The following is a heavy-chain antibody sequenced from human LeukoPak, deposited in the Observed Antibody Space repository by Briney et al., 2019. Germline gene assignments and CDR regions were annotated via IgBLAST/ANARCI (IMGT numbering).Heavy chain of an antibody. V-gene: IGHV3-48*03. Sequence: GGSLRLSCAASGFTLSSYEMNWVRHAPGKGLEWGSYISSSGTTIYYVDSVKGRFTISRDNAKNSLYLQMNSLRAEDTAVYYCTREGNWNDQDYWGQGTLVTVSS. CDR1: GFTLSSYE. D-gene: IGHD1-20*01. J-gene: IGHJ4*02. CDR3: TREGNWNDQDY. CDR2: ISSSGTTI.